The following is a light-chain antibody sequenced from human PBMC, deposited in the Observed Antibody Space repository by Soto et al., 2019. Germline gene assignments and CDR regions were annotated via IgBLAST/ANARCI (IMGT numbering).Light chain of an antibody. CDR1: SSDVGGYNY. V-gene: IGLV2-14*01. Sequence: QSALTQPASVSGSPGQSSTISCTGTSSDVGGYNYVSWYQQHPGKAPKLMIYDVSNRPSGVSNRFSGSKSGNTASLTISALQAEDEADYYCSSYTSSSTLDVVFGGGTKLTVL. CDR2: DVS. J-gene: IGLJ2*01. CDR3: SSYTSSSTLDVV.